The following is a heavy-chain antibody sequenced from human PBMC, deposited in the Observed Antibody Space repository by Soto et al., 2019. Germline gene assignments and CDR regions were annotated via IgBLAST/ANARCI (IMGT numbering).Heavy chain of an antibody. CDR3: ARVIPGVEAWFDP. V-gene: IGHV1-18*01. J-gene: IGHJ5*02. CDR2: ISAYTDTP. Sequence: ASVKLSCKASGYTFTNFGVTWVRRAPGQGLEWMGWISAYTDTPNYAQKFQGRVTMTIDTSTSTAYMDLRSLTSDDTAVYYCARVIPGVEAWFDPGAREPWSPSPQ. CDR1: GYTFTNFG. D-gene: IGHD2-2*01.